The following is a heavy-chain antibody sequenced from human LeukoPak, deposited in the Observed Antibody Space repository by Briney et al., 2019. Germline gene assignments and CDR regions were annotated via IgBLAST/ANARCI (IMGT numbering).Heavy chain of an antibody. CDR3: ARDFDGSYYFDY. CDR2: IRYDGSNK. V-gene: IGHV3-30*02. CDR1: GFTFSSYG. J-gene: IGHJ4*02. Sequence: GGSLRLSCAASGFTFSSYGMHWVRQAPGKGLEWVAFIRYDGSNKYYADSVKGRFTISRDNSKNTLYLQMNSLRAEDTAVYYCARDFDGSYYFDYWGQGTLVTVSS. D-gene: IGHD3-9*01.